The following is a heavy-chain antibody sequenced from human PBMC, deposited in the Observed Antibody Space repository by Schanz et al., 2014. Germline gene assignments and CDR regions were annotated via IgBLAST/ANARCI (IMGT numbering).Heavy chain of an antibody. CDR3: VRIYSGYSGGYLDY. CDR2: IKHDGGEK. V-gene: IGHV3-7*01. CDR1: GFSFSDYW. Sequence: EVQLVESEGGLVQPGGSLRLSCEGSGFSFSDYWMGWVRQAPGKGLEWVANIKHDGGEKYYVDSLKGRFTISRDNAKXXLYLQMSSLRAEDTXVYYCVRIYSGYSGGYLDYWGQGTLVTVSS. D-gene: IGHD5-12*01. J-gene: IGHJ4*02.